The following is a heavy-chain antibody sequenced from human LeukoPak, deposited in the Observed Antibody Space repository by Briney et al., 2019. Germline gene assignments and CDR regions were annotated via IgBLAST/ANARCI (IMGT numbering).Heavy chain of an antibody. V-gene: IGHV3-33*06. CDR3: AKDAFESHGLDY. D-gene: IGHD5-24*01. J-gene: IGHJ4*02. CDR2: IWYDGSNK. CDR1: GFTFSSYG. Sequence: PGGSLRLSCAASGFTFSSYGMHWVRQAPGKGLEWVAVIWYDGSNKYYADSVKGRFTISRDNSKNTLYLQMNSLRAEDTAVYHCAKDAFESHGLDYWGQGTLVTVSS.